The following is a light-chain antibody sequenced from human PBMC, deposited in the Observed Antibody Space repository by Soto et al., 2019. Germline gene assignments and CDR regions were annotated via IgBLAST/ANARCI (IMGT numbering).Light chain of an antibody. CDR3: SSYEGSHKV. J-gene: IGLJ3*02. CDR2: EVS. V-gene: IGLV2-8*01. CDR1: SSDVGGYNY. Sequence: QSVLTQPPSASGSPGQSVTISCTGTSSDVGGYNYVSWYQQHPGKAPKLMIYEVSKRPSGVPDRFSGSKSGNTASLTVSGLQAEDEADYYCSSYEGSHKVFGGGTKLTVL.